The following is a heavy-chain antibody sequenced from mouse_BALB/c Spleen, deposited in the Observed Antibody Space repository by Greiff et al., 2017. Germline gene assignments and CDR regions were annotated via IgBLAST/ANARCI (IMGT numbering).Heavy chain of an antibody. J-gene: IGHJ4*01. V-gene: IGHV3-1*02. CDR3: ARRGGSGRLRGDYAMDY. D-gene: IGHD2-4*01. CDR2: IHYSGST. CDR1: GYSITSGYS. Sequence: VQLKESGPDLVKPSQSLSLTCTVTGYSITSGYSWHWIRQLPGNKLEWMGYIHYSGSTNYNPSLKSRISITRDTSKNQFFLQLNSVTTEDTATYYCARRGGSGRLRGDYAMDYWGQGTSVTVSS.